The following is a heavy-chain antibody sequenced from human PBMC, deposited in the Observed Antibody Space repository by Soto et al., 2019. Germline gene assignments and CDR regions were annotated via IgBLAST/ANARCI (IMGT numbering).Heavy chain of an antibody. Sequence: QVQLVESGGGVVQPGRSLRLSCAASGFTFSSYGMHWVRQAPGKGLEWVAVIWYDGSNKNYADSVKGRFTISRDNSKNTLYLQMNSLRIDDTGVYYCAGALPSGYDWDWFDPWGQGTLVTVSS. CDR1: GFTFSSYG. J-gene: IGHJ5*02. CDR2: IWYDGSNK. V-gene: IGHV3-33*01. CDR3: AGALPSGYDWDWFDP. D-gene: IGHD5-12*01.